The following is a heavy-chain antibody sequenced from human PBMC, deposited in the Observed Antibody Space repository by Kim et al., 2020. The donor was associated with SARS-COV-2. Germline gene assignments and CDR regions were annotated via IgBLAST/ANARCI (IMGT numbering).Heavy chain of an antibody. CDR3: ARGGLGSSTMGD. V-gene: IGHV3-21*01. D-gene: IGHD2-2*01. J-gene: IGHJ4*02. Sequence: YYADSVKGRFTISRDNAKNSLYLQMNSLRAEDTAVYYCARGGLGSSTMGDWGQGTLVTVSS.